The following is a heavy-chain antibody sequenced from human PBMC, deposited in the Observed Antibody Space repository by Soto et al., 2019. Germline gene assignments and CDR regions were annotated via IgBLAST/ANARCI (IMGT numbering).Heavy chain of an antibody. D-gene: IGHD6-13*01. Sequence: ASETLSLTCTVSGGSISSYYWSWIRQPPGQGLEWIGDINHSGSTNYNPSLKSRVTVSVDTSKNQFSLELSSVTAADTAVYYCARPRVAAASSPFDYWGQGTLVTVSS. J-gene: IGHJ4*02. CDR1: GGSISSYY. CDR3: ARPRVAAASSPFDY. V-gene: IGHV4-59*12. CDR2: INHSGST.